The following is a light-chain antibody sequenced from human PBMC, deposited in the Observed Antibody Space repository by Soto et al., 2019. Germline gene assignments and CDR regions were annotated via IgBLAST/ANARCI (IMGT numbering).Light chain of an antibody. Sequence: QSVLTQPPSVSAAPGQKVTISCSGSSSNIGNNYVSWYQQLPGAAPKRLIYGNNKRPSGIPDRISGSKSGTSATLGITGLQIGDEADYYCGTWDSSLSAEVFCGGTKLTVL. J-gene: IGLJ2*01. CDR2: GNN. CDR3: GTWDSSLSAEV. V-gene: IGLV1-51*01. CDR1: SSNIGNNY.